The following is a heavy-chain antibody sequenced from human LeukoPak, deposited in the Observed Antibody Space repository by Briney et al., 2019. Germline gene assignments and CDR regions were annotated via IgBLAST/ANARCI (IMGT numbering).Heavy chain of an antibody. CDR1: GGTFSSYA. V-gene: IGHV1-69*04. CDR3: ARALVEAAHFDY. J-gene: IGHJ4*02. CDR2: IIPILGIA. Sequence: SVKVSCKASGGTFSSYAISWVGQAPGQGLEWMGRIIPILGIANYAQKFQGRVTITADKSTSTAYMELGSLRSEDTAVYYCARALVEAAHFDYWGQGTLVTVSS.